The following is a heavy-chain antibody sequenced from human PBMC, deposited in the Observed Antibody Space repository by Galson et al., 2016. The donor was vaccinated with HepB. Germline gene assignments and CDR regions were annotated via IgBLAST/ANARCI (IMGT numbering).Heavy chain of an antibody. CDR3: ATVRVGCSSTSCYIED. J-gene: IGHJ4*02. CDR1: GASISSEKW. V-gene: IGHV4-4*02. Sequence: SETLSLTCAVSGASISSEKWWTWVRQTPGKGLEWIGEIYSGSTRYNPSLKSRVTISMDKSQNHFSLNLNSVMAADTAVYYCATVRVGCSSTSCYIEDWGQGTLVTVSS. CDR2: IYSGST. D-gene: IGHD2-2*01.